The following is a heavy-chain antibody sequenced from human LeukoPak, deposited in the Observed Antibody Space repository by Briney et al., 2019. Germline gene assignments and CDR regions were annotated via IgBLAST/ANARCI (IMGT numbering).Heavy chain of an antibody. CDR1: GFTVSTNY. V-gene: IGHV3-53*01. Sequence: GGSLRLSCAASGFTVSTNYMTGVRQAPGKGLEWVSVIFTGGSTYYTDSVKGRFTISRDNSKNTLYLQMNSLRVEDTAVYYCARGHAGSSSWVDYWGQGTQVTVSS. CDR3: ARGHAGSSSWVDY. CDR2: IFTGGST. J-gene: IGHJ4*02. D-gene: IGHD6-13*01.